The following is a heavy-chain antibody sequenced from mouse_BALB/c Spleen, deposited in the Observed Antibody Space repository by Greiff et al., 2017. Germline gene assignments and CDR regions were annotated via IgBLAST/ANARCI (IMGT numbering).Heavy chain of an antibody. Sequence: QVQLQQSGAELAKPGASVKMSCKASGYTFTSYWMHWVKQRPGQGLEWIGYINPSTGYTEYNQKFKDKATLTADKSSSTAYMQLSSLTSEDSAVYYCAREGNYDWFAYWGQGTLVTVSA. CDR3: AREGNYDWFAY. J-gene: IGHJ3*01. D-gene: IGHD2-1*01. CDR1: GYTFTSYW. CDR2: INPSTGYT. V-gene: IGHV1-7*01.